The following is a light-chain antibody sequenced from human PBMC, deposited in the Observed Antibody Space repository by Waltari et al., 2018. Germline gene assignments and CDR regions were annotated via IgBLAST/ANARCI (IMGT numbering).Light chain of an antibody. CDR2: GAS. CDR3: QQYGSSPPIT. J-gene: IGKJ5*01. V-gene: IGKV3-20*01. Sequence: EIVLTQSPGTLSLSPGERATLSCRASQSVSSSYLAWYQQKPGQAPRLLIYGASSRATDIPDRFSGSGSGTDFTLTISRLGPEDFAVYYCQQYGSSPPITFGQGTRLEIK. CDR1: QSVSSSY.